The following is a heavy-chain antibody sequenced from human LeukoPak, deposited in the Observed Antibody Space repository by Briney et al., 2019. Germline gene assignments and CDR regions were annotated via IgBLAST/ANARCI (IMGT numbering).Heavy chain of an antibody. V-gene: IGHV3-23*01. CDR1: GFIFSSSA. CDR3: AKEYSNRPDYYDY. Sequence: GGSLRLSCAASGFIFSSSAMNWVRQAPGKGLEWVSVIGGSTGNTYYADSVKGRFTISRDNSGNMMYLQMNSLRAEDTAVYYCAKEYSNRPDYYDYWGQGTLVTVSS. CDR2: IGGSTGNT. J-gene: IGHJ4*02. D-gene: IGHD6-13*01.